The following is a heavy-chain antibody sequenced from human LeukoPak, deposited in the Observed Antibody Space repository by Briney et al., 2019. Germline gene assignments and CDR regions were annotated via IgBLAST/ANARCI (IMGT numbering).Heavy chain of an antibody. CDR3: ARYYYDSSGYSMGYDAFDI. J-gene: IGHJ3*02. Sequence: GRSLRLSCAASGFTFSSYAMHWVRQAPGKGLEWVAVISYDGSNNYYADSVKGRFTISRDNSKNTLYLQMNSLRAEDTAVYYCARYYYDSSGYSMGYDAFDIWGQGTMVTVSS. V-gene: IGHV3-30-3*01. D-gene: IGHD3-22*01. CDR2: ISYDGSNN. CDR1: GFTFSSYA.